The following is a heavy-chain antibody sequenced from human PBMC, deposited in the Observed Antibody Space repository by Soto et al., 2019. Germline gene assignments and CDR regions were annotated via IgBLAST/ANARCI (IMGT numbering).Heavy chain of an antibody. CDR1: CGSISSHY. J-gene: IGHJ6*03. CDR2: IYYSGST. CDR3: ARRNYDILTGPEYYYYYYMDV. D-gene: IGHD3-9*01. Sequence: SQTLSLTCTVSCGSISSHYWSWISQPPGKGLEWIGYIYYSGSTNYNPSLKSRVTISVDTSKNQFSLKLSSVTAADTAVYYCARRNYDILTGPEYYYYYYMDVWGKGTTVTVSS. V-gene: IGHV4-59*11.